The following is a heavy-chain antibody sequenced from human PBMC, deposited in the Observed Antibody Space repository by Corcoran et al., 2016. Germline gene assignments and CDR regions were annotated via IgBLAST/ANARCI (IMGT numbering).Heavy chain of an antibody. J-gene: IGHJ4*02. CDR3: ARARGTRGRGVSLRLDY. CDR2: IYYSGST. V-gene: IGHV4-59*01. CDR1: GGSISSYY. Sequence: QVQLQESGPGLVKHSEALSLTCTVSGGSISSYYWSWIRQPPGKGLEWIGYIYYSGSTNYNPSLKSRVTISVDTSKNQFSLKLSSVTAADTAVYYCARARGTRGRGVSLRLDYWGQGTLVTVSS. D-gene: IGHD3-10*01.